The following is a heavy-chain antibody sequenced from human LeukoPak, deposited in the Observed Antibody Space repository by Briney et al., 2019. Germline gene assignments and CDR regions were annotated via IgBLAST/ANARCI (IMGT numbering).Heavy chain of an antibody. J-gene: IGHJ4*02. Sequence: GGSLRLSCAASGFIVSSNYMGWVRQAPGKGLEWVSVIYIGGSTYYADSVKGRFTISRDNSKNTLYLQINSLRAEDTAVYYCASGQHNFDYWGQGTLVTVSS. CDR2: IYIGGST. D-gene: IGHD6-13*01. CDR3: ASGQHNFDY. V-gene: IGHV3-66*01. CDR1: GFIVSSNY.